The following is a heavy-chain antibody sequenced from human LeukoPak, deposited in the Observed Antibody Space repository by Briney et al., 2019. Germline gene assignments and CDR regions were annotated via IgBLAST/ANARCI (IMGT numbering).Heavy chain of an antibody. J-gene: IGHJ3*02. CDR1: GFTFSSYA. CDR3: AKDRIGDDAFDI. V-gene: IGHV3-23*01. D-gene: IGHD3-16*01. Sequence: GGSLRLSCAASGFTFSSYAMSWVRQAPGKGLEWVSAISGSGGSTYYADSVKGRFTISRDNSKNTLYLQMNSLTAEDTAVYYCAKDRIGDDAFDIWGQGTMVTVSS. CDR2: ISGSGGST.